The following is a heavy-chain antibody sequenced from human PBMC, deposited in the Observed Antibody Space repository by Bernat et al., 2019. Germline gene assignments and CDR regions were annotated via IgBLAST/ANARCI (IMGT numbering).Heavy chain of an antibody. V-gene: IGHV3-66*01. J-gene: IGHJ6*02. Sequence: EVQLVESGGGLVQPGGSLRLSCAVSGFTVSSNYMSWVRQAPGKGLEWVSVIYSNGVTHYADSVKGRFAISRDNSNNTFYLQMSCLRAEDTAMYYCAKESGDAGMARLDVWGQGTTVTVSS. D-gene: IGHD5-18*01. CDR1: GFTVSSNY. CDR2: IYSNGVT. CDR3: AKESGDAGMARLDV.